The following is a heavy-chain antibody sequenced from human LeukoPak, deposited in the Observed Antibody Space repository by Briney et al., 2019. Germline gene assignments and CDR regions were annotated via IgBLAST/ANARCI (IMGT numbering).Heavy chain of an antibody. D-gene: IGHD2-15*01. CDR1: GFTFSSYA. V-gene: IGHV3-23*01. Sequence: GGSLRLSCAASGFTFSSYAMSWVRQAPGKGLKWVSAISGSGGSTYYADSVKGRFTISRDNSKNTLYLQMNSLRAEDTAVYYCAKDGGWDIVVVVAAFNWGQGTLVTVSS. J-gene: IGHJ4*02. CDR2: ISGSGGST. CDR3: AKDGGWDIVVVVAAFN.